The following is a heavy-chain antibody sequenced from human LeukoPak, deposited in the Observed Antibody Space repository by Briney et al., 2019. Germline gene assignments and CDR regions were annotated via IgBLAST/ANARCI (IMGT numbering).Heavy chain of an antibody. V-gene: IGHV4-34*01. J-gene: IGHJ6*03. D-gene: IGHD3-10*01. CDR3: ARGSKGSGSYYHYYYYYMDV. Sequence: SETLSLTCAVYGGSFSGYYWSWIRQPPGRGLEWIGEINHSGSTNYNPSLKSRVTISVDTSKNQFSLKLSSVTAADTAVYYCARGSKGSGSYYHYYYYYMDVWGKGTTVTVSS. CDR2: INHSGST. CDR1: GGSFSGYY.